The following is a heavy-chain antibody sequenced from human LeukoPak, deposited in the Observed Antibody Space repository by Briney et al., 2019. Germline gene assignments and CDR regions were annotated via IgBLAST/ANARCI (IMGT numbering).Heavy chain of an antibody. CDR1: GGSISSYY. V-gene: IGHV4-34*01. CDR2: INHSGST. J-gene: IGHJ4*02. Sequence: SETLSLTCTVSGGSISSYYWSWIRQPAGKGLEWLGEINHSGSTNYNPSLKSRVTISIDTSKNQFSLKLSSVTAADTAVYYCASITLVWGATVWDFWGQGTLVTVSS. CDR3: ASITLVWGATVWDF. D-gene: IGHD3-10*01.